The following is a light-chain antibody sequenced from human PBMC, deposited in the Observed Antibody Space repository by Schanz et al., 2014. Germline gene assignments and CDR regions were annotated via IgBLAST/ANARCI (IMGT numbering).Light chain of an antibody. CDR1: QSVSSN. Sequence: EIVMTQSPATLSVSPGERATLSCRANQSVSSNLAWYQQKPGQAPRLLIYGTSIRATGIPDRFSGSGSGTDFTLTISRLEPEDFAVYYCQQRRSWPLTFGGGTKVEIK. CDR3: QQRRSWPLT. V-gene: IGKV3D-15*01. J-gene: IGKJ4*01. CDR2: GTS.